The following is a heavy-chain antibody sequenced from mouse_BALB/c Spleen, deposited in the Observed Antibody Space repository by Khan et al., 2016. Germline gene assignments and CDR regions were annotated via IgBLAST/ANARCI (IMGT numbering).Heavy chain of an antibody. CDR1: GYSITSDYA. V-gene: IGHV3-2*02. CDR2: ISYSGST. CDR3: ARSRGGSLDY. D-gene: IGHD1-1*02. J-gene: IGHJ2*01. Sequence: EVQLQESGPGLVKPSQSLSLTCTVTGYSITSDYAWNWIRQVPGNKLEWMGYISYSGSTSYNPSLKSRISITRDTSKNQFFLQLNSVTTEDTATYYCARSRGGSLDYWGQGTTLTVSS.